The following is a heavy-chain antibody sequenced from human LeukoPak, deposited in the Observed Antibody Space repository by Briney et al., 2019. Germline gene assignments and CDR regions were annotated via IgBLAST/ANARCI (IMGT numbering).Heavy chain of an antibody. CDR3: AKDMGGGEGSWYNWFDP. D-gene: IGHD6-13*01. Sequence: GGSLRLSCAASGFTSSSYGMHWVRQAPGKGLEWVAVISYDGSNKYYADSVKGRFTISRDNSKNTLYLQMSSLRAEDTAVYYCAKDMGGGEGSWYNWFDPWGQGTLVTVSS. V-gene: IGHV3-30*18. J-gene: IGHJ5*02. CDR2: ISYDGSNK. CDR1: GFTSSSYG.